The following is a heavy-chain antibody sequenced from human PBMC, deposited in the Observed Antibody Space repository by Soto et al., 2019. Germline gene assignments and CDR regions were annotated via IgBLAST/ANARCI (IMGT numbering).Heavy chain of an antibody. CDR2: IDWDDDK. J-gene: IGHJ3*02. Sequence: SGPTLVNPTQTLTLTCTFSGFSLSTSGMCVSWIRQPPGKALEWLALIDWDDDKYYSTSLKTRLTISKDTSKNQVVLTMTNMDPVDTATYYCARYCTNGVCYGAFDIWGQGTMVTVSS. V-gene: IGHV2-70*01. CDR3: ARYCTNGVCYGAFDI. CDR1: GFSLSTSGMC. D-gene: IGHD2-8*01.